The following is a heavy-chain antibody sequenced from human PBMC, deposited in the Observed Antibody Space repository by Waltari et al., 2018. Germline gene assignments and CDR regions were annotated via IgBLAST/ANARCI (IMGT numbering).Heavy chain of an antibody. D-gene: IGHD6-13*01. J-gene: IGHJ4*02. Sequence: QVQLQESGPGLVKPSETLSLTCTVSGGSISSYYWSWIRQPPGTGLEWIGYIYYSGSTNYNPYLKSRVTISVDTSKNQFSLKLSSVTAADTAVYYCAREGVGQQLADWGQGTLVTVSS. CDR1: GGSISSYY. CDR2: IYYSGST. CDR3: AREGVGQQLAD. V-gene: IGHV4-59*01.